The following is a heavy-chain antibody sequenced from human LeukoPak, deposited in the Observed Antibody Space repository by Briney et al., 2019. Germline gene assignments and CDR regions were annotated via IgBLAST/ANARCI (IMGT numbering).Heavy chain of an antibody. V-gene: IGHV3-21*01. CDR3: ARDPSGYYDSSGYLRDYYFDY. D-gene: IGHD3-22*01. CDR2: ISSSSSYI. Sequence: PGRSLRLSCAASGFTFSSYSMNWVRQAPGKGLEWVSSISSSSSYIYYADSVKGRFTISRDNAKNSLYLQMNSLRAEDTAVYYCARDPSGYYDSSGYLRDYYFDYWGQGTLVTVSS. J-gene: IGHJ4*02. CDR1: GFTFSSYS.